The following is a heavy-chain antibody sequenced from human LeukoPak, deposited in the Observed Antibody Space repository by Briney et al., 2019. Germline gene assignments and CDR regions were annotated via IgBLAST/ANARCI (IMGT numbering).Heavy chain of an antibody. Sequence: GGSLRLSCAASGFTFSSYAMHWVRQAPGKGLEWVAAISYDGSNKYYADSVKGRFTISRDNSKNTLYLQMNSLRAEDTAVYYCARGNPIYDSSGRAPYYYYYGMDVWGQGTTVTVSS. CDR2: ISYDGSNK. CDR3: ARGNPIYDSSGRAPYYYYYGMDV. CDR1: GFTFSSYA. V-gene: IGHV3-30-3*01. D-gene: IGHD3-22*01. J-gene: IGHJ6*02.